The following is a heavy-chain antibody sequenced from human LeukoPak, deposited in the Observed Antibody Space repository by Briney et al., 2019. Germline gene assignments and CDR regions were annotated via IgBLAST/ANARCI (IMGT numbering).Heavy chain of an antibody. Sequence: SETLSLTCTVSGGSISSYYWSWIRQPPGKGLEWIGYIYYSGSTNYNPSLKSRVTISVDTSKNQFSLKLSSVTAADTAVYYCARAEVLPDFFDSSGGFDYWGQGTLVTVSS. V-gene: IGHV4-59*01. CDR1: GGSISSYY. J-gene: IGHJ4*02. CDR3: ARAEVLPDFFDSSGGFDY. CDR2: IYYSGST. D-gene: IGHD3-22*01.